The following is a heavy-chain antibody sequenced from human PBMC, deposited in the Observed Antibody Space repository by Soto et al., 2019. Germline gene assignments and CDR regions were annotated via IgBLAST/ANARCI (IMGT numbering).Heavy chain of an antibody. V-gene: IGHV4-39*01. J-gene: IGHJ6*02. D-gene: IGHD4-17*01. CDR3: ARQKAMTTVTYYYYGMDV. CDR1: GGSISSSSYY. CDR2: IYYSGST. Sequence: SETLSLTCTASGGSISSSSYYWGWIRQPPGKGLEWIGSIYYSGSTYYNPSLKSRVTISVDTSKNQFSLKLSSVTAADTAVYYCARQKAMTTVTYYYYGMDVWGQGTTVTVSS.